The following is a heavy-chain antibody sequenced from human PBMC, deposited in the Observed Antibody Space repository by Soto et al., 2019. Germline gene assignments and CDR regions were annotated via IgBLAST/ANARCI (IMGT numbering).Heavy chain of an antibody. V-gene: IGHV5-51*01. Sequence: PGESLKISCRGSGYNFADYWLGWVRQMPGEGLEWMGIVYPGGSDTRYSPSFQGQVTISADKSITTAYLQWSSLKASDTAIYYCATTRFHCDTNPCPYYWSQGTPVTVSS. CDR3: ATTRFHCDTNPCPYY. CDR2: VYPGGSDT. J-gene: IGHJ4*02. CDR1: GYNFADYW. D-gene: IGHD2-21*01.